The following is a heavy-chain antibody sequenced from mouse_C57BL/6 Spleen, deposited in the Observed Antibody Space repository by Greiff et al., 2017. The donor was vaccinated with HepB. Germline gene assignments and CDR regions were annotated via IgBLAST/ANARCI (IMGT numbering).Heavy chain of an antibody. CDR1: GYTFTSYG. CDR2: IYPRSGNT. J-gene: IGHJ4*01. CDR3: ARKRDDYEDAMDY. Sequence: VKLMESGAELARPGASVKLSCKASGYTFTSYGISWVKQRTGQGLEWIGEIYPRSGNTYYNEKFKGKATLTADKSSSTAYMELRSLTSEDSAVYFCARKRDDYEDAMDYWGQGTSVTVSS. D-gene: IGHD2-4*01. V-gene: IGHV1-81*01.